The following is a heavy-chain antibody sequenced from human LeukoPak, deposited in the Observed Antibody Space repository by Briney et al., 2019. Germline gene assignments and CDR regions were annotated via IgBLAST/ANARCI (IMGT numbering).Heavy chain of an antibody. V-gene: IGHV4-34*01. J-gene: IGHJ4*02. CDR3: ARRGYSSSWYVDY. CDR1: GGSFSGYY. Sequence: SETLSLTCAVYGGSFSGYYWSWIRQPPGKGLEWIGKINHSGSTNYNPSLKSRVTISVDTSKNQFSLKLSSVTAADTAVYYCARRGYSSSWYVDYWGQGTLVTVSS. CDR2: INHSGST. D-gene: IGHD6-13*01.